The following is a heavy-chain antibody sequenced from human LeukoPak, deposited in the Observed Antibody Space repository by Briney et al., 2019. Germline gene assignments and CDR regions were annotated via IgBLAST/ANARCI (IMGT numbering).Heavy chain of an antibody. V-gene: IGHV4-59*01. J-gene: IGHJ5*02. CDR2: NHYSGST. CDR3: ARARAVTSWFDP. CDR1: GASISSYY. Sequence: PSETLSPTCTASGASISSYYCSWIRPPPGKGLGWVGYNHYSGSTNYNHSLKSRVTISVDTSKNQVSLKLSSVTAADTAVYYCARARAVTSWFDPWGQGTLVPVSS. D-gene: IGHD4-17*01.